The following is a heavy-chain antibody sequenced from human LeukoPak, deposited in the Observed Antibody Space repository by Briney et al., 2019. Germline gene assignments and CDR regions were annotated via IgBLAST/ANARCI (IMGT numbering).Heavy chain of an antibody. CDR1: GYTFTSYD. J-gene: IGHJ4*02. CDR2: MNPNSGNT. D-gene: IGHD3-10*01. Sequence: ASVKVSCKASGYTFTSYDINWVRQATGQGLERMGWMNPNSGNTGYAQKFQGRVTMTRNTSISTAYMELSSLRSEDTAVYYCTTLGRYYGSGSYYGFDYWGQGTLVTVSS. CDR3: TTLGRYYGSGSYYGFDY. V-gene: IGHV1-8*01.